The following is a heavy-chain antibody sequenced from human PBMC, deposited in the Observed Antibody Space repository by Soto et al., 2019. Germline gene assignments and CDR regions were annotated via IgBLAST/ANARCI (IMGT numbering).Heavy chain of an antibody. D-gene: IGHD3-3*02. Sequence: SATLSLTCSVSGDSIISSDFYWGWVRQPPGKGLEWIGSIFYLGSSYYNPSLKSRVTMSVDTSKNQFSLRLRSVTAADTAVYYCARLPSRHLVDYWGQGTLVTVSS. CDR2: IFYLGSS. CDR3: ARLPSRHLVDY. V-gene: IGHV4-39*01. CDR1: GDSIISSDFY. J-gene: IGHJ4*02.